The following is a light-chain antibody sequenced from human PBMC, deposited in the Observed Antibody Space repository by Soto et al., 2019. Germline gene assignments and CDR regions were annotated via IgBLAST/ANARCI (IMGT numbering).Light chain of an antibody. CDR2: GAS. Sequence: EIVLTHSPGTLSFSPLERATLSFRSSQSVSSSYLAWYQQKPGQAPRLLIYGASSRATGIPGRFSGSGSGTDFTLTISRLEPEDFAVYYCQQYGRSPFNFGPGTKVDIK. J-gene: IGKJ3*01. V-gene: IGKV3-20*01. CDR1: QSVSSSY. CDR3: QQYGRSPFN.